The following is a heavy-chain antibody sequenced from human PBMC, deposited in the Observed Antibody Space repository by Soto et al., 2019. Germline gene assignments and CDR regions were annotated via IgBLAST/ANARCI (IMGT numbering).Heavy chain of an antibody. J-gene: IGHJ5*02. V-gene: IGHV1-3*01. CDR2: INAGDGNT. Sequence: ASVKVSCKASGYTFTSYSLHWVRQAPGQRLEWMGWINAGDGNTKYSQKFQGRVTITRDTSASTAYMELSSLRSEDTAVYYCARAPMVRGVVPTINWFAPWGQGTLVNVS. CDR1: GYTFTSYS. D-gene: IGHD3-10*01. CDR3: ARAPMVRGVVPTINWFAP.